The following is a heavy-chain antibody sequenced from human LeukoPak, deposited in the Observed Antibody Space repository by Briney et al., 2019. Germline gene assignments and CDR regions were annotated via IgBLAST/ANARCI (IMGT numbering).Heavy chain of an antibody. J-gene: IGHJ4*02. V-gene: IGHV4-34*01. CDR1: GGSFSGYY. Sequence: SETLSLTCAVYGGSFSGYYWSWIRQPPGKGLEWIGEINHSGSTNYNPSLKSRVTISVDTSKNQFSLKLSSVTAADTAVYYCARGRSEVAAAGTIGSDFDYWGQRILVTVSS. CDR2: INHSGST. CDR3: ARGRSEVAAAGTIGSDFDY. D-gene: IGHD6-13*01.